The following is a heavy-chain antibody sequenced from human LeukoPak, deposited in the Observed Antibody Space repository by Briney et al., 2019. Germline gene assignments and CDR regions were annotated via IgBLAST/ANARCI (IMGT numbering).Heavy chain of an antibody. CDR2: ISNDGSNK. J-gene: IGHJ4*02. CDR1: GFTFSSYA. D-gene: IGHD3-16*02. CDR3: AREGLGPLIGGLWGTYRREYYFDY. Sequence: GRSLRLSCAASGFTFSSYAMHWVRQAPGKGLEWVAVISNDGSNKYYADSVNGRFTISRDNSKSTLYVQMNSLRAEDTAVYYCAREGLGPLIGGLWGTYRREYYFDYWGQGTLVTVSS. V-gene: IGHV3-30-3*01.